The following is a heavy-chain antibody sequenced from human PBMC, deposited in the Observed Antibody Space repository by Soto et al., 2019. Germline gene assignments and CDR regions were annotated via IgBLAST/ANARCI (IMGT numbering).Heavy chain of an antibody. J-gene: IGHJ4*02. CDR2: IYSGGST. D-gene: IGHD3-10*01. V-gene: IGHV3-53*04. CDR1: GFTVSSNY. Sequence: VGPLRLSCTASGFTVSSNYMTWVRKAPGKGLEWVSVIYSGGSTYYADSVKGRFTISRHNSKNTLYLQMNSLRAEDTAVYYCAASGGSGSYDFEYWGQGTLVTVSS. CDR3: AASGGSGSYDFEY.